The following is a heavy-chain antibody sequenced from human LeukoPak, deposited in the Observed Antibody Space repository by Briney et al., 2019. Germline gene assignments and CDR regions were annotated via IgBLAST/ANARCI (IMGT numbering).Heavy chain of an antibody. CDR3: ARNRRSSGPRRPSEQNYYYYYGMDV. J-gene: IGHJ6*02. CDR2: ISYDGSNK. V-gene: IGHV3-30-3*01. D-gene: IGHD3-22*01. Sequence: HGRSLRLSCAASGFTFSSYAMHWVRQAPGKGLEWVAVISYDGSNKYYADSVKGRFTISGDNSKNTLYLQMNSLRAEDTAVYYCARNRRSSGPRRPSEQNYYYYYGMDVWGQGTTVTVSS. CDR1: GFTFSSYA.